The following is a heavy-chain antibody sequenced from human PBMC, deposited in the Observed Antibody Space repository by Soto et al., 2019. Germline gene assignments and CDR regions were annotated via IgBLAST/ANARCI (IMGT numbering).Heavy chain of an antibody. CDR1: GLTFSSYA. Sequence: SGGSLRLSCAASGLTFSSYAMSWVRQAPGKGLEWVSAISGSGGSTYYADSVKGRFTISRDNSKNTLYLQMNSLRAEDTAVYYCAKDLFDYDSSGYSDYWGQGTLVTVSS. V-gene: IGHV3-23*01. J-gene: IGHJ4*02. CDR3: AKDLFDYDSSGYSDY. D-gene: IGHD3-22*01. CDR2: ISGSGGST.